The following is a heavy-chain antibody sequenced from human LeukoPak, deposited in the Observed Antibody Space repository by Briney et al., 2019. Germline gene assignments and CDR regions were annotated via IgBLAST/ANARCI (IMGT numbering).Heavy chain of an antibody. CDR3: ARHPGANAY. D-gene: IGHD3-10*01. J-gene: IGHJ4*02. V-gene: IGHV4-39*01. Sequence: SETLSLTCTVSGGSISSSSYYWGWMRQPPGRGLEWIGSIYYSGSTYYNPSLKSRVTISVDTSKNQFSLKLSSVTPADTAVYYCARHPGANAYWGQGTLVTVSS. CDR1: GGSISSSSYY. CDR2: IYYSGST.